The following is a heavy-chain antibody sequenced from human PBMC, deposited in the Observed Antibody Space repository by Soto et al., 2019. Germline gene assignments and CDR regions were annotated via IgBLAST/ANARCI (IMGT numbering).Heavy chain of an antibody. V-gene: IGHV1-3*04. J-gene: IGHJ5*02. Sequence: ASVKVSCKASGYIFTSYAMHWVRQAPGQRLEWMGWINTDNGNTKYSQKFQGRVTITRDTSASTAYMELSSLRSEDTAVYYCARDPYYYDSTGYYESWGQGTLVTVSS. CDR2: INTDNGNT. D-gene: IGHD3-22*01. CDR3: ARDPYYYDSTGYYES. CDR1: GYIFTSYA.